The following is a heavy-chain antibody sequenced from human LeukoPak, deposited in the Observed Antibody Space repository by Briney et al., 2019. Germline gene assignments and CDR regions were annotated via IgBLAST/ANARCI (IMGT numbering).Heavy chain of an antibody. V-gene: IGHV3-21*01. CDR1: GFTFRSYS. CDR2: ISSSSTYI. D-gene: IGHD1-26*01. J-gene: IGHJ1*01. Sequence: GGSLRLSCAASGFTFRSYSVNWVRQAPGKGLEWVSSISSSSTYIYYADSVKGRFTISRDNAKNSLYLQMNSLRAEDTAVYYCARGWGELLGEYFQHWGQGTLVTVSP. CDR3: ARGWGELLGEYFQH.